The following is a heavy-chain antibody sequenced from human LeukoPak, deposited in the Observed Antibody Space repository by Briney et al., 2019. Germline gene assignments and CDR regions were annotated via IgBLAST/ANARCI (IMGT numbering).Heavy chain of an antibody. CDR1: GGSFSGYY. J-gene: IGHJ4*02. CDR2: MNHSGST. D-gene: IGHD3-16*02. Sequence: KPSETLSLTCAVYGGSFSGYYWSWIRQPPGKGLEWLGEMNHSGSTNYNPSLKSRVTISVDTSKNQFSLKLSSVTAADTAVYYCARYGSPASLLGNVWGSYRCGSFDYWGQGTLVTVSS. CDR3: ARYGSPASLLGNVWGSYRCGSFDY. V-gene: IGHV4-34*01.